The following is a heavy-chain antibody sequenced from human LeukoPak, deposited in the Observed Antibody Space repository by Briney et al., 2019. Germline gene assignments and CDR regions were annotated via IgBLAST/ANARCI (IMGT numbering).Heavy chain of an antibody. D-gene: IGHD3/OR15-3a*01. Sequence: GGSLRLSCAASGFTFSSFWMHWVRQAPGQGLVWVSRIQSDGSSTDYADSVKGRFTISRDNAKNTRYLQMNSPRAEDAAVYYCARDLEGLDWFDAWGQGTLVTVSS. V-gene: IGHV3-74*01. CDR3: ARDLEGLDWFDA. J-gene: IGHJ5*02. CDR1: GFTFSSFW. CDR2: IQSDGSST.